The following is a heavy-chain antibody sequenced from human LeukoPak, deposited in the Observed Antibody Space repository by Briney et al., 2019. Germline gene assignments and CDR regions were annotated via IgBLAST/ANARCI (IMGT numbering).Heavy chain of an antibody. V-gene: IGHV3-74*01. CDR3: AKGGIVVVVAAMSPDYYYGMDV. CDR1: GFTFSSYG. Sequence: PGRSLRLSCAASGFTFSSYGMHWVRQAPGKGLVWVSRINSDGSSTSYADSVKGRFTISRDNAKNTLYLQMNSLRAEDTAVYYCAKGGIVVVVAAMSPDYYYGMDVWGKGTTVTVSS. CDR2: INSDGSST. D-gene: IGHD2-15*01. J-gene: IGHJ6*04.